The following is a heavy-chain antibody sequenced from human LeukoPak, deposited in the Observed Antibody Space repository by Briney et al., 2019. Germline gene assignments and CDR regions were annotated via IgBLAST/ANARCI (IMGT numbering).Heavy chain of an antibody. J-gene: IGHJ4*02. CDR1: GGSISSSSYY. V-gene: IGHV4-39*01. CDR2: IYYSGST. Sequence: PSETLSLTCTVSGGSISSSSYYWGWIRQPPGKGLEWIGSIYYSGSTYYNPSLKSRVTISVDTSKNQFSLKLSSVTAADTAVYYCARRFFQYGSGSYNYWGQGTLVTVSS. CDR3: ARRFFQYGSGSYNY. D-gene: IGHD3-10*01.